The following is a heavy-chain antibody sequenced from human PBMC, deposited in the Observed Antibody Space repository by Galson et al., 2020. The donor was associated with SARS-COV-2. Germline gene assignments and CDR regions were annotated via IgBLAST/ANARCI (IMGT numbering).Heavy chain of an antibody. CDR1: GFTFSSYA. Sequence: GGSLRLSCEASGFTFSSYAMHWVRQAPGKGLAWVAVISYDGSTKYYADSVKGQFTISRDSSKNTLFLQMSSLSPEDTAVYYCARTTYTVVTQGGFDYWGQGTLATVSS. CDR3: ARTTYTVVTQGGFDY. V-gene: IGHV3-30*04. D-gene: IGHD2-21*02. CDR2: ISYDGSTK. J-gene: IGHJ4*02.